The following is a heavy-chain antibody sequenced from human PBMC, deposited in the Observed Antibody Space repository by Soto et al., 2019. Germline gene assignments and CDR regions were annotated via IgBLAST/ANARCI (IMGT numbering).Heavy chain of an antibody. J-gene: IGHJ4*02. Sequence: EVQLLESGGGLVQPGRSLRLSCAASGFTFSSYAMNWVRQAPGKGLEWVSAMSGTGGSTYYAGSVKGRFTISRDNSKNALYLQMNSLRVEDTAVFSCAKAGFSSGWSPSCFAYWGQGTLVTVSS. CDR2: MSGTGGST. V-gene: IGHV3-23*01. CDR3: AKAGFSSGWSPSCFAY. D-gene: IGHD6-19*01. CDR1: GFTFSSYA.